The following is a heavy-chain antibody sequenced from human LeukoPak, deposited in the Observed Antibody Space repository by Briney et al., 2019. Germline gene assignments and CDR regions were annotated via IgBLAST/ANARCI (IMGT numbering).Heavy chain of an antibody. Sequence: PSETLSLTCTVSGGSISSSSYYWGWIRQPPGKGLEWIGSIYYSGSTYYNPSLKSRVTISVDTSKNQFSLKLSSVTAADTAVYYCARADPSTSSVYFDYWGQGTQVTVSS. D-gene: IGHD2-2*01. CDR3: ARADPSTSSVYFDY. V-gene: IGHV4-39*07. J-gene: IGHJ4*02. CDR1: GGSISSSSYY. CDR2: IYYSGST.